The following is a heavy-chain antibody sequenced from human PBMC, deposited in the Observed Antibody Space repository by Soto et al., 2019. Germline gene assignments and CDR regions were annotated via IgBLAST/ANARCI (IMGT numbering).Heavy chain of an antibody. CDR2: IIPIFGTA. Sequence: QVQLVQSGPEVKKPGSSVKFSCKASGGTFSTYSISWVRQAPGQGLEWMGGIIPIFGTANYAQKVQGRVPIIADKSTSTGSLELRSLRSEDTAVYYCARGGEVLRYFNPTDPWCQGTLVTVSS. CDR1: GGTFSTYS. CDR3: ARGGEVLRYFNPTDP. D-gene: IGHD3-9*01. V-gene: IGHV1-69*06. J-gene: IGHJ5*02.